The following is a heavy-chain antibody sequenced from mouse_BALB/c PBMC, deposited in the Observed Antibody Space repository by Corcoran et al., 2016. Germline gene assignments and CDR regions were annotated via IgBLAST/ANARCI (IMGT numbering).Heavy chain of an antibody. CDR2: INPYNDGT. D-gene: IGHD2-3*01. V-gene: IGHV1S136*01. CDR3: ARYADGYVYYYAMDY. Sequence: EVQLQQSGPELVKPGASVKMSCKASGYTFTSYVMHWVKQKPGQGLEWIGYINPYNDGTKYNEKFKGKATLTSDKSSSTAYMELSSLTSEDSAVYYGARYADGYVYYYAMDYGGQGTSVTVSS. J-gene: IGHJ4*01. CDR1: GYTFTSYV.